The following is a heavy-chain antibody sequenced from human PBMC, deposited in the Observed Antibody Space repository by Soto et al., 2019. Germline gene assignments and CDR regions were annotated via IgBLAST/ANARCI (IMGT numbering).Heavy chain of an antibody. V-gene: IGHV1-24*01. CDR3: ARAGSRYYDSSGYWIFDY. D-gene: IGHD3-22*01. CDR1: GYTLTELS. Sequence: ASVKVSCKVSGYTLTELSMHWVRQAPGKGLEWMGGFDPEDGETIYAQKFQGRVTMTRDTSTSTVYMELSSLRSEDTAVYYCARAGSRYYDSSGYWIFDYWGQGTRVTVSS. CDR2: FDPEDGET. J-gene: IGHJ4*02.